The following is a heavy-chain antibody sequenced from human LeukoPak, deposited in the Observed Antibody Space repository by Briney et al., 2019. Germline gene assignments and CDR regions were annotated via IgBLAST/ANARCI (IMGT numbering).Heavy chain of an antibody. CDR2: ISYDGSNK. Sequence: PGRSLRLSCAASGFTFSSYAMHWVRQAPGKGLEWVAVISYDGSNKYYADSVKGRFTISRDNSKNTLYLQMNSLRAEDTAVYYCARAFRVAYYFDYWGQGTPVTVSS. V-gene: IGHV3-30-3*01. D-gene: IGHD3-3*01. J-gene: IGHJ4*02. CDR3: ARAFRVAYYFDY. CDR1: GFTFSSYA.